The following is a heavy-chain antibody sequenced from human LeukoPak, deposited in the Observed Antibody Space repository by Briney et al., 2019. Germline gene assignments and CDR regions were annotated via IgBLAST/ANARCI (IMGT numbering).Heavy chain of an antibody. D-gene: IGHD3-10*01. J-gene: IGHJ4*02. CDR2: IYDDNT. V-gene: IGHV3-23*01. CDR1: GFTFSSSA. CDR3: AARKVRGVWFYLDY. Sequence: GGSLRLSCAASGFTFSSSAMSWVRQAPGKGLEWVSTIYDDNTYYADSVKGRFAISTDNSKNTLYLHMNSLRVEDTAVYFCAARKVRGVWFYLDYWGQGTLVTVSS.